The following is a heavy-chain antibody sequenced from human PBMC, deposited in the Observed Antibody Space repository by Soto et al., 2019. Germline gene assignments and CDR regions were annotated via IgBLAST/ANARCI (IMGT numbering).Heavy chain of an antibody. D-gene: IGHD3-16*01. J-gene: IGHJ4*02. CDR2: ISATGGGT. Sequence: GSLRLSCAASGFKFSNYAMSWVSQAPGKGLEWVSLISATGGGTYYADSVKGRFTISRDNSHNTLYLQVHSLTAEDTAVYYCSKDRGAGGISAFYFDFWGQVAQVTVSS. CDR3: SKDRGAGGISAFYFDF. V-gene: IGHV3-23*01. CDR1: GFKFSNYA.